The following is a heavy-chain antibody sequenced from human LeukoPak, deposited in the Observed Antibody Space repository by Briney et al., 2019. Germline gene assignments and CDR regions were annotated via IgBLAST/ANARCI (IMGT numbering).Heavy chain of an antibody. CDR2: TYHSGST. CDR1: GGFFSGYY. CDR3: ARGSSLGDEAFDY. D-gene: IGHD3-10*01. J-gene: IGHJ4*02. V-gene: IGHV4-34*01. Sequence: SETLSLTCAVYGGFFSGYYWGWIRQPPGKGLEWIGETYHSGSTNYNPSLRSRVTISVDTSKNQFSLKLSSVTAADTAVYYCARGSSLGDEAFDYWGQGTLVTVSS.